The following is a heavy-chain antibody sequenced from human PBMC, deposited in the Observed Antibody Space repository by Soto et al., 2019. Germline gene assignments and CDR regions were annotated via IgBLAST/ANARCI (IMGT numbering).Heavy chain of an antibody. V-gene: IGHV3-23*01. CDR3: AKARDCSGGSCYEFDY. CDR2: ISGSGGST. J-gene: IGHJ4*02. Sequence: EVQLLESRGGLVQPGGSLRLSCAASGFTFSSYAMSWVRQAPGKGLEWVSAISGSGGSTYYADSVKGRFTISRDNSKNTLYLQMNSLRAEDTAVYYCAKARDCSGGSCYEFDYWGQGTLVTVSS. D-gene: IGHD2-15*01. CDR1: GFTFSSYA.